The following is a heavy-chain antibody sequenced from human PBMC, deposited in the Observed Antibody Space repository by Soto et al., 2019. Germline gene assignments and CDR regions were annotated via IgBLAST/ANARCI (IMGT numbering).Heavy chain of an antibody. Sequence: SETLSLTCAVGAGSFSAYYWCWIRHPPGKGLEWIGEINHSGSTNYNPSLKSRVTISVDTSKNQFSLKLSSVTAADTAVYYCARSSTSGNYFDYWGQGTLVTVSS. CDR2: INHSGST. CDR1: AGSFSAYY. CDR3: ARSSTSGNYFDY. V-gene: IGHV4-34*01. D-gene: IGHD2-2*01. J-gene: IGHJ4*02.